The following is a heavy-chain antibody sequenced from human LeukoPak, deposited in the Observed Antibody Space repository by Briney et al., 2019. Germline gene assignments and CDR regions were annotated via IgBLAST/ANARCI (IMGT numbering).Heavy chain of an antibody. J-gene: IGHJ4*02. Sequence: GGSLRLSCEASGFSMSVYWMSWVRQAPGKGLEWVANIKQDGSERNYVDSVKGRFTISRDNAKKSLYLQMSSLRAEDTAVYYCARDWGAYYHFFDYWGQGTLVTVSS. CDR3: ARDWGAYYHFFDY. D-gene: IGHD3-22*01. V-gene: IGHV3-7*01. CDR2: IKQDGSER. CDR1: GFSMSVYW.